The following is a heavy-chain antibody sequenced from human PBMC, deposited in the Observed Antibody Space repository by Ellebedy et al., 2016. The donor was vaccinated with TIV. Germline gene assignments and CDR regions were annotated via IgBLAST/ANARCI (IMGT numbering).Heavy chain of an antibody. V-gene: IGHV3-64*04. D-gene: IGHD5-18*01. CDR2: ISSNGGST. J-gene: IGHJ4*02. Sequence: PGGSLRLSCSASGFTFSSYAMHWVRQAPGKGLEYVSAISSNGGSTYYADSVKGRFTISRDNSKNTLYLQMNSLRAEDTAVYYCAKSMGYSYGLIDYWGQGTLVTVSS. CDR3: AKSMGYSYGLIDY. CDR1: GFTFSSYA.